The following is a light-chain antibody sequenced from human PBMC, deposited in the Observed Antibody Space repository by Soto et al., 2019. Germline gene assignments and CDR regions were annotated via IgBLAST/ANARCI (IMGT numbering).Light chain of an antibody. CDR2: GAS. CDR1: QSVSSN. V-gene: IGKV3-15*01. Sequence: EIRMKLSPSTVSVSPGERXTLSCRASQSVSSNLAWYQQKPGQAPSXLIYGASXKAPGTPARFSGSGSGTEFTLTISSLQSEDFAVYYCQKFGTFGQGTNVDI. J-gene: IGKJ1*01. CDR3: QKFGT.